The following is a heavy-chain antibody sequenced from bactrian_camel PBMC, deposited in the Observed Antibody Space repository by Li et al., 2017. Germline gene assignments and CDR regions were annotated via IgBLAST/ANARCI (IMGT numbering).Heavy chain of an antibody. CDR1: QYAVC. Sequence: QVQLVESGGGSVQAGGSLRLSCAASQYAVCMAWFRQAPGKDREGVATISGSSGTTYYSDPVKGRFTVSQDTANDTIYLHMNNLKPEDTSMYYCAADCVLLPQGSYWDKLHEYNFRGQGTQVTVS. CDR3: AADCVLLPQGSYWDKLHEYNF. J-gene: IGHJ4*01. V-gene: IGHV3-3*01. CDR2: ISGSSGTT. D-gene: IGHD2*01.